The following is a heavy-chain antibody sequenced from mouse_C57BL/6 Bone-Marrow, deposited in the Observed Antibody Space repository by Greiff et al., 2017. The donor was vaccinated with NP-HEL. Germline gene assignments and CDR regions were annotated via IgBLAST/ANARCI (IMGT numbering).Heavy chain of an antibody. CDR1: GFTFSDYG. CDR2: ISNLAYSI. V-gene: IGHV5-15*01. J-gene: IGHJ4*01. D-gene: IGHD2-3*01. Sequence: EVNVVESGGGLVQPGGSLKLSCAASGFTFSDYGMAWVRQAPRKGPEWVAFISNLAYSIYYADTVTGRFTISRENAKNTLYLEMSSLRSEDTAMYYCARGGWLPSYYYAMDYWGQGTSVTVSS. CDR3: ARGGWLPSYYYAMDY.